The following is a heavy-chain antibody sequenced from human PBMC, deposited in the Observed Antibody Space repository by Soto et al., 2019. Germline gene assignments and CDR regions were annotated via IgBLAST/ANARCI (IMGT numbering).Heavy chain of an antibody. J-gene: IGHJ5*02. CDR2: IIPIFGTA. CDR1: GGTFSSYA. D-gene: IGHD3-22*01. V-gene: IGHV1-69*01. Sequence: QVQLVQSGAEVKKPGSSVKVSCKASGGTFSSYAISWVRQAPGQGLEWMGGIIPIFGTANYAQKFQGRVTITADESTSTAYMELSSLRSEDTAVYYCARGFRGDYYDSSGYYYPWGQGTLVTVSS. CDR3: ARGFRGDYYDSSGYYYP.